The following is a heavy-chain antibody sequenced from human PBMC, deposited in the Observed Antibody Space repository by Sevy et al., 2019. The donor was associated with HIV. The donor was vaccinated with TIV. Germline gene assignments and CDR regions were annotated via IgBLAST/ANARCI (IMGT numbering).Heavy chain of an antibody. Sequence: SETLSLTCTVSGGSISSYYWSWIRQPPGKGLEWIGYIYYSGSTNYNPSLKSRVTISVDTSKNQFSLKLSSVTAADTAVYYCARRDWSGWFHYWGQGTLVTVSS. D-gene: IGHD3-3*01. CDR2: IYYSGST. J-gene: IGHJ4*02. V-gene: IGHV4-59*01. CDR3: ARRDWSGWFHY. CDR1: GGSISSYY.